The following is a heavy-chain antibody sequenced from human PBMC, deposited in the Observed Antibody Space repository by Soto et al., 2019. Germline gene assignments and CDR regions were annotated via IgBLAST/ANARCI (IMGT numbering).Heavy chain of an antibody. J-gene: IGHJ5*02. Sequence: ASVKVCCKASGYTFTSYAMHWVRQAPGQRLEWMGWINAGNGNTKYSQKFQGRVTITRDTSASTAYMELSSLRSEDTAVYYCARVRGYYYDSSYWFDTWGQGTMVSVSS. CDR3: ARVRGYYYDSSYWFDT. D-gene: IGHD3-22*01. V-gene: IGHV1-3*01. CDR2: INAGNGNT. CDR1: GYTFTSYA.